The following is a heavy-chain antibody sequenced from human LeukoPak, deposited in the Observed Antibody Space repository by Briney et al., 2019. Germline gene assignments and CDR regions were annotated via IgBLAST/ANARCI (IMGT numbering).Heavy chain of an antibody. CDR3: ARETIDCGGDCYDY. D-gene: IGHD2-21*01. CDR2: ISTDGTMA. J-gene: IGHJ4*02. Sequence: GGSLRLSCAASGFTFNNYEMNWVRQAPGKGLEWISYISTDGTMAYYAGSVKGRFTISRDSAKNSLYLQMNSLRADDTAVYYRARETIDCGGDCYDYWVRGTLATVSS. V-gene: IGHV3-48*03. CDR1: GFTFNNYE.